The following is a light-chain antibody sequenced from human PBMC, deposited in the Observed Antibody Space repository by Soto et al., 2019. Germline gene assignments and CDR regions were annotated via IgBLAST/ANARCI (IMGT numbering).Light chain of an antibody. J-gene: IGLJ1*01. CDR1: SSDVGSYSY. CDR2: AVS. V-gene: IGLV2-14*01. Sequence: QSALTQPASVSGSPGQSITISCTGTSSDVGSYSYVSWYQQHPGKAPKLMIYAVSDRPSGISSRFSGSKSGNTASLTISGLQTEDEADYYCSSYTSSSTLFGTGTKLTVL. CDR3: SSYTSSSTL.